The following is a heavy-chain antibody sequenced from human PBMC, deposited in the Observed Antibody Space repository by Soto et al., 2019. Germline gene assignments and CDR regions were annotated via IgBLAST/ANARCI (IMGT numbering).Heavy chain of an antibody. Sequence: PGGSLRLSCAASGFTFSSYAMSWVRQAPGKGLEWVSAINPSGGGTFSADSVRGRFTISRDNSKNTLYLQMNSLRAEDTALYYCAKDPYDCSSTSCRYCYYYYMDVWGKGTTVTVPS. CDR3: AKDPYDCSSTSCRYCYYYYMDV. CDR1: GFTFSSYA. D-gene: IGHD2-2*01. V-gene: IGHV3-23*01. J-gene: IGHJ6*03. CDR2: INPSGGGT.